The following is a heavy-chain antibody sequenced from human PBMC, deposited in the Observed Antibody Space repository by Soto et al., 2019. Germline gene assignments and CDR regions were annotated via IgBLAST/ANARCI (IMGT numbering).Heavy chain of an antibody. J-gene: IGHJ6*01. CDR2: ISYDGSNK. V-gene: IGHV3-30-3*01. Sequence: QVQLVESGGGVVQPGRSLRLSCAASGFTFSSYAMHWVRQAPGKGLEWVAVISYDGSNKYYADSVKGRFTISRGNSETALCLHVSGLRGEDTAVYYCVSAGAFRVQRAAYDCMDAW. CDR3: VSAGAFRVQRAAYDCMDA. D-gene: IGHD6-25*01. CDR1: GFTFSSYA.